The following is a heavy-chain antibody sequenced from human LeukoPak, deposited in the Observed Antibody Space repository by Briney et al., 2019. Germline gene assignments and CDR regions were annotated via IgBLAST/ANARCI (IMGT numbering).Heavy chain of an antibody. V-gene: IGHV1-18*01. J-gene: IGHJ6*02. Sequence: ASVKVSCKASGYTFTSYGISWVRQAPGQGLEWMGWISAYNGNTNYAQKLQGRVTMTRDTSTSTVYMELSSLRSEDTAVYYCAREPPGDTAMVPPRWYYYGMDVWGQGTTVTVSS. D-gene: IGHD5-18*01. CDR3: AREPPGDTAMVPPRWYYYGMDV. CDR1: GYTFTSYG. CDR2: ISAYNGNT.